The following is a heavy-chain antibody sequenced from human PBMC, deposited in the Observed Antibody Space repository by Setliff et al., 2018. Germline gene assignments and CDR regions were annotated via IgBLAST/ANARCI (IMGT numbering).Heavy chain of an antibody. V-gene: IGHV4-34*01. CDR1: GVSLSDYY. CDR3: RFWGGYYKNGY. D-gene: IGHD3-3*01. Sequence: SETLSLTCTVYGVSLSDYYWGWVRQSPGKGLDWIGEINHSGTTNYDPSLEGRISISVDTSKRQFSLKLSSVTAADMAVYYCRFWGGYYKNGYWAQGTLVTVSS. J-gene: IGHJ4*02. CDR2: INHSGTT.